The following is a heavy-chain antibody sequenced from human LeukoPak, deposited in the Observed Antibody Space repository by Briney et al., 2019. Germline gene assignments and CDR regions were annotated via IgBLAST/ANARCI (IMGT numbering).Heavy chain of an antibody. CDR1: GFTFSSYW. Sequence: GGSLRLSCAASGFTFSSYWMSWVRQAPGKGLEWVSAISGSGGSTYYADSVKGRFTISRDNSKNTLYLQMNSLRAEDTAVYYCAKDSRKDTQFDPWGQGTLVTVSS. CDR3: AKDSRKDTQFDP. D-gene: IGHD5-18*01. J-gene: IGHJ5*02. V-gene: IGHV3-23*01. CDR2: ISGSGGST.